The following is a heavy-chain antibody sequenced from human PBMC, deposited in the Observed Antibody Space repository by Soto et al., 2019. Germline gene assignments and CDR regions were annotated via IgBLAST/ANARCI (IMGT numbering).Heavy chain of an antibody. V-gene: IGHV1-2*04. Sequence: ASVKDSCKASGYTFTGYYMHWVRQAPGQGLEWMGWINPNSGGTNYAQKFQGWVTMTRDTSISTAYMELSRLRSDDTAVYYCAGEPSIAAVGIPLYSYYYMDVWGEVTAGTVSS. D-gene: IGHD6-13*01. CDR1: GYTFTGYY. CDR2: INPNSGGT. CDR3: AGEPSIAAVGIPLYSYYYMDV. J-gene: IGHJ6*03.